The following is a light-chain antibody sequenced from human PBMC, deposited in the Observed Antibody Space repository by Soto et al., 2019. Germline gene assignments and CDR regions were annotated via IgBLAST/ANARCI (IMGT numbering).Light chain of an antibody. Sequence: QSSLTQPPSVSGSPGQSVTISCTGTSSDVGSYIRVSWYQQPPGTAPKFMIYEVSNRPSGVPDRFSGSKSGNTASLTISGLQDEDEADYYCSSYTSSSTVVFGGGTKLTVL. CDR2: EVS. CDR1: SSDVGSYIR. CDR3: SSYTSSSTVV. V-gene: IGLV2-18*02. J-gene: IGLJ2*01.